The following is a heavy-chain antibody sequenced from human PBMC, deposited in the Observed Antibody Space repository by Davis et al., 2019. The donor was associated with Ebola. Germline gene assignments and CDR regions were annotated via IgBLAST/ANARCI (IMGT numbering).Heavy chain of an antibody. CDR3: ARGKVGGVVTPGV. D-gene: IGHD1-26*01. J-gene: IGHJ4*02. CDR1: GFTFSNYW. V-gene: IGHV3-74*01. CDR2: INSDGSST. Sequence: GESLKISCAASGFTFSNYWMHWVRQAPGKGLVWVSRINSDGSSTSYADSVKGRFTISRDNAKNTLYLQMNSLRAEDTAVYYCARGKVGGVVTPGVWGQGTLVTVSS.